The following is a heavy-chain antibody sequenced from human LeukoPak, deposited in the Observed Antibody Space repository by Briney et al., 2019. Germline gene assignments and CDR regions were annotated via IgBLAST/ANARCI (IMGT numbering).Heavy chain of an antibody. Sequence: GGSLRLSCAASGFTFSSYAMSWVRQAPGKGLEWVSAISGSGDSTYYADSVKGRFTISRDNPKNTLYLQTNSLRAEDTAVYYCARLVGVVVVAATRFRFDPWGQGTLVTVSS. J-gene: IGHJ5*02. V-gene: IGHV3-23*01. CDR3: ARLVGVVVVAATRFRFDP. CDR1: GFTFSSYA. CDR2: ISGSGDST. D-gene: IGHD2-15*01.